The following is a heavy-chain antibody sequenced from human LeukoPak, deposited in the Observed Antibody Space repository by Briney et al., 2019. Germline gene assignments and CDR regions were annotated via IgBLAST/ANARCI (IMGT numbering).Heavy chain of an antibody. CDR1: GDSISSSSYY. J-gene: IGHJ4*02. Sequence: SETLSLTCIVSGDSISSSSYYWGWIRQPPGKGLEWIGSIYYSGSTYYNPSLKSRVTISVDTSKNQFSLKLNSVTAADTAVYYCARHPAGYSNYGYYFDSWGQGTLVTVSS. CDR3: ARHPAGYSNYGYYFDS. CDR2: IYYSGST. V-gene: IGHV4-39*01. D-gene: IGHD4-11*01.